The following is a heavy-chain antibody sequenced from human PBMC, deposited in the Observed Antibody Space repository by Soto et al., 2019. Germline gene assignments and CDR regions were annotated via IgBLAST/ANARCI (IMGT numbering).Heavy chain of an antibody. D-gene: IGHD3-22*01. CDR1: GGTFSSYA. V-gene: IGHV1-69*06. CDR2: IIPIFGTA. CDR3: ARDPEYYYDSSGYYFDY. Sequence: QVQLVQSGAEVKKPGSSVKVSCKASGGTFSSYAISWVRQAPGQGLEWMGGIIPIFGTANYAQKFQVRVTITADKSTSTAYMELSSLRSEDTAVYYCARDPEYYYDSSGYYFDYWGQGTLVTVSS. J-gene: IGHJ4*02.